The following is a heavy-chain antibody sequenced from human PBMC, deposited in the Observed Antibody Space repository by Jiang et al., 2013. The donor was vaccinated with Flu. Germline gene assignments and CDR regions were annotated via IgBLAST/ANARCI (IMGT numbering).Heavy chain of an antibody. CDR1: GFTFSSYG. D-gene: IGHD2-15*01. J-gene: IGHJ4*02. Sequence: RLSCAASGFTFSSYGMHWVRQAPGKGLEWVAVISYDGSNKYYADSVKGRFTISRDNSKNTLYLQMNSLRAEDTAVYYCAKAGYCSGGSCLELGYWGQGTLVTVSS. CDR3: AKAGYCSGGSCLELGY. CDR2: ISYDGSNK. V-gene: IGHV3-30*18.